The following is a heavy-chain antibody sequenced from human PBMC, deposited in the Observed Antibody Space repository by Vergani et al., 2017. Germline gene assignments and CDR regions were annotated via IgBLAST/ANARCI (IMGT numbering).Heavy chain of an antibody. V-gene: IGHV3-30*18. J-gene: IGHJ4*02. CDR3: AKDQAGAMIWRALYFDY. Sequence: QVQLVESGGGVVQPGRSLRLSCAASGFTFSSYGMHWVRQAPGKGLEWVAVISYDGSNNYYADSVKGRFTISRDNSKNTLYLQMNSLRAEETAVYYCAKDQAGAMIWRALYFDYWGQGTLVTVSS. CDR2: ISYDGSNN. D-gene: IGHD3/OR15-3a*01. CDR1: GFTFSSYG.